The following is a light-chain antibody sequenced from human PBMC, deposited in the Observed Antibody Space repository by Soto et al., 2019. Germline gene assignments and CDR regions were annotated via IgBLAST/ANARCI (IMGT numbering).Light chain of an antibody. CDR3: FSKISGFVYG. V-gene: IGLV2-14*01. J-gene: IGLJ1*01. CDR1: NTDLGVYGY. CDR2: DVN. Sequence: QSVLAQPASVSGSFGQSITISCSGPNTDLGVYGYVSWYQHHPGKAPKLLIYDVNNRPSGISVRFSGSKSGDTASLTISGLQAEDEADYFCFSKISGFVYGFGTGTKLTVL.